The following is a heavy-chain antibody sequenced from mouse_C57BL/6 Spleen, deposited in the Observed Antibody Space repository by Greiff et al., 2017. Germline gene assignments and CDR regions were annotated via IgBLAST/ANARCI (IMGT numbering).Heavy chain of an antibody. Sequence: VQLQQSGPVLVKPGASVKMSCKASGYTFTDYYMNWVKQSHGKSLEWIGVINPYNGGTSYNQKFKGKATLTVDKSSSTAYMELNSLTSEDSAVYYCARRGDGYYRDAMDYWGQGTSVTVSA. J-gene: IGHJ4*01. CDR2: INPYNGGT. CDR1: GYTFTDYY. D-gene: IGHD2-3*01. V-gene: IGHV1-19*01. CDR3: ARRGDGYYRDAMDY.